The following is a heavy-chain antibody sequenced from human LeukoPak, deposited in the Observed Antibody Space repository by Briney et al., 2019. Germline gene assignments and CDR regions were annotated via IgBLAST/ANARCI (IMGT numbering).Heavy chain of an antibody. D-gene: IGHD6-19*01. CDR1: DDSINSYH. J-gene: IGHJ4*02. CDR3: ARGPGFAVAGPPSSYYFDY. V-gene: IGHV4-59*01. Sequence: SETLSLTCTISDDSINSYHWSWLREPPGSKLEWIGYFYYSGVTNYNPSLKSRVTMSLDTSKKQFSLKLNSVTAADTAVYYCARGPGFAVAGPPSSYYFDYWGQGTLVTVSS. CDR2: FYYSGVT.